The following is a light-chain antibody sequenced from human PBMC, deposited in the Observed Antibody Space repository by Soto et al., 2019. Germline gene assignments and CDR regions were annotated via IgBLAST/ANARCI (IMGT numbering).Light chain of an antibody. J-gene: IGLJ7*01. CDR2: DVT. CDR1: SSDVGGYNF. V-gene: IGLV2-11*01. Sequence: QSALTQPRSVSESPGQSVTISCTGASSDVGGYNFVSWYQQHPGKAPKLMIYDVTKRPSGVPDRFSGSKSGNTASLTISGLQTEDEADYYCCSYAGSYTYAFGSGTQLTVL. CDR3: CSYAGSYTYA.